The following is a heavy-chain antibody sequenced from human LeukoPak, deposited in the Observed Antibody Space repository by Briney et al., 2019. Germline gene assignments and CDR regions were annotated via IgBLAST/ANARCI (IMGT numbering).Heavy chain of an antibody. J-gene: IGHJ5*02. Sequence: SETLTLTCTVSGDSISSYHWSWIRQPPGKGLEWIGYVYISGSTNYNPSLKSRVTISVDTSTTQFSLKLSSVTAADTAVYYCAQYYAGGWFDPWGQGTLVTVSS. V-gene: IGHV4-4*09. D-gene: IGHD3-3*01. CDR3: AQYYAGGWFDP. CDR1: GDSISSYH. CDR2: VYISGST.